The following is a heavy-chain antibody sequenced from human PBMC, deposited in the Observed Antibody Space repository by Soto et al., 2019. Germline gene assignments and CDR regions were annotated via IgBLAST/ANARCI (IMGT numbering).Heavy chain of an antibody. CDR1: GFTFSKSA. CDR3: AQSGSGWSNFDN. D-gene: IGHD6-19*01. Sequence: GGSLSLFGAGSGFTFSKSAMSWVRQAPGKGVGWVSGINAGGGNTYYADSVKRRCTLLRHNSKDTPYLQMNSLRAEDTAVYHCAQSGSGWSNFDNWGQGTLVTVSS. CDR2: INAGGGNT. J-gene: IGHJ4*02. V-gene: IGHV3-23*01.